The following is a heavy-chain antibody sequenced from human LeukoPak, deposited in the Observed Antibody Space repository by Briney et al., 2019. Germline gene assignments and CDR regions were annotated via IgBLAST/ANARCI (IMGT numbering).Heavy chain of an antibody. CDR3: AKDPKRITIFGVVTNWFDP. CDR2: IYYDGTT. V-gene: IGHV3-53*01. CDR1: GFSVIINY. D-gene: IGHD3-3*01. J-gene: IGHJ5*02. Sequence: PGGSLRLSCAASGFSVIINYMSWVRQAPGKGLEWVSLIYYDGTTYYADSVKGRFTISRDYSKNTLYLQMNSLRAEDTAVYYCAKDPKRITIFGVVTNWFDPWGQGTLVTVSS.